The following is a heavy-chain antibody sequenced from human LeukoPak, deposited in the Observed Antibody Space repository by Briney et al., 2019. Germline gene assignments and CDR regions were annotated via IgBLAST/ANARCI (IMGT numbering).Heavy chain of an antibody. CDR2: ISSSSSYI. J-gene: IGHJ5*02. D-gene: IGHD6-13*01. Sequence: PGGSLRLSCAASGFTFSSYSMNWVRQAPGKGLEWVSSISSSSSYIYYADSVKGRFTISRDNAKNSLCLQMNSLRAEDTAVYYCARDRLAAAGTQGWFDPWGQGTLVTVSS. V-gene: IGHV3-21*01. CDR1: GFTFSSYS. CDR3: ARDRLAAAGTQGWFDP.